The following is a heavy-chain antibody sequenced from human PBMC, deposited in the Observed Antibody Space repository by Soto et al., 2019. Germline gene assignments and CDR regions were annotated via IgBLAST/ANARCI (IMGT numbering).Heavy chain of an antibody. CDR3: AKDLEVGSGWYGYYYYGMDV. CDR1: GFTFRNYG. J-gene: IGHJ6*02. V-gene: IGHV3-30*18. CDR2: ISYDESNK. Sequence: PGGSLRLSCAASGFTFRNYGMHWVRQAPGKGLEWVAVISYDESNKYYADSVKGRFTISRDNSKNTLYLQMNSLRAEDTAVYYCAKDLEVGSGWYGYYYYGMDVWGQGTTVTVSS. D-gene: IGHD6-19*01.